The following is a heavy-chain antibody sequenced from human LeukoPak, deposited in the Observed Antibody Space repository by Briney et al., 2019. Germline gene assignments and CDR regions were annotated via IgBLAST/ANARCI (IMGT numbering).Heavy chain of an antibody. J-gene: IGHJ4*02. D-gene: IGHD6-13*01. V-gene: IGHV4-59*12. CDR3: ARERGGAAAGREGYFDY. CDR2: IYYSGST. Sequence: SETLSLTCTVSGGSISSYYWSWIRQPPGKGLEWIGYIYYSGSTNYNPSLKSRVTISVDTSKNQFSLKLSSVTAADTAVYYCARERGGAAAGREGYFDYWGQGTLVTVSS. CDR1: GGSISSYY.